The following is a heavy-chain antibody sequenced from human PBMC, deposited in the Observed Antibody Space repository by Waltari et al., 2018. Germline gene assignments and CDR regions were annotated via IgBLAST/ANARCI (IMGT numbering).Heavy chain of an antibody. CDR2: LTASGLM. CDR3: AKDEGARLAPTFGMDA. D-gene: IGHD3-16*01. CDR1: GFPCRDYA. Sequence: EMQLLESGGALVQPGGSLRRACVASGFPCRDYAMNWVRQAPGKGLEWVAVLTASGLMDYGDSGKGRFIISRDNSKNTLYLEMFRLRVEDTATYYCAKDEGARLAPTFGMDAWGQGTTVIVSS. V-gene: IGHV3-23*01. J-gene: IGHJ6*02.